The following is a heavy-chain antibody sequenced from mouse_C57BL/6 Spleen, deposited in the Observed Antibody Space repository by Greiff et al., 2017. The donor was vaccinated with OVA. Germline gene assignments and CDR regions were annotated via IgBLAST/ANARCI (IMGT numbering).Heavy chain of an antibody. CDR3: ARGGTGTGAWFAY. V-gene: IGHV1-42*01. CDR1: GYSFTGYY. D-gene: IGHD4-1*01. CDR2: INPSTGGT. Sequence: VQLQQSGPELVKPGASVKISCKASGYSFTGYYMNWVKQSPEKSLEWIGEINPSTGGTTYNQKFKAKATLTVDKSSSTAYMQLKSLTCEDSAVYYCARGGTGTGAWFAYWGQGTLVTVSA. J-gene: IGHJ3*01.